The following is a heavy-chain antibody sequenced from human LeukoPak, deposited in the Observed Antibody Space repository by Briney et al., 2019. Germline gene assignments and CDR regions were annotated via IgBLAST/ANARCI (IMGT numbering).Heavy chain of an antibody. CDR1: GYTFTSYY. D-gene: IGHD3-22*01. J-gene: IGHJ4*02. Sequence: GASVKVSCKASGYTFTSYYMHWVRQAPGQGLEWMGIINPSGGSTSYAQKFQGRVTMTRDMSTSTVYMELSSLRSEDTAVYYCARENYYDSSGYYYVGSWYFDYWGQGTLVTVSS. CDR3: ARENYYDSSGYYYVGSWYFDY. CDR2: INPSGGST. V-gene: IGHV1-46*01.